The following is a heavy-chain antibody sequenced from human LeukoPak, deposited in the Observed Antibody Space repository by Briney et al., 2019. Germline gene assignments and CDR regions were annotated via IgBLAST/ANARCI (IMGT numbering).Heavy chain of an antibody. V-gene: IGHV3-30-3*01. D-gene: IGHD3-10*01. J-gene: IGHJ4*02. Sequence: GGSLRLSCAASGFTFSSYAMYWVRQAPGKGLEWVAVISSNGYNKYYADSVKGRFTISRDTSKNTLYLQMNSLRGEDTAVYYCAREMARGVVPDYWGQGTLVTVPS. CDR2: ISSNGYNK. CDR3: AREMARGVVPDY. CDR1: GFTFSSYA.